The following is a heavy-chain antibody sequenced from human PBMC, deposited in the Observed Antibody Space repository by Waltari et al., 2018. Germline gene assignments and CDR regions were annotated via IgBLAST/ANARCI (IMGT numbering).Heavy chain of an antibody. J-gene: IGHJ6*02. D-gene: IGHD3-3*01. V-gene: IGHV4-59*01. Sequence: QVQLQESGPGLVKPSETLSLTCPVSGCSINNYYWSWIRQPPGKGLEWIGYIYYSGSTNYNPSLKSRVTVSIDTSKNQFSLKLSSVTAADTAVYYCARVSSFRFSGGMDVWGQGTTVTVSS. CDR3: ARVSSFRFSGGMDV. CDR1: GCSINNYY. CDR2: IYYSGST.